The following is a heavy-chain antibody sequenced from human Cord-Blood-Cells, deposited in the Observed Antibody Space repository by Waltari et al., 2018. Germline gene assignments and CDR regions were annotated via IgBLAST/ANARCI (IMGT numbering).Heavy chain of an antibody. CDR1: GFTFTSSS. J-gene: IGHJ2*01. CDR2: IVVGSGNT. Sequence: QMQLVQSVPEVKKPGTSVKVSCKASGFTFTSSSVQWVRQARGQRLEWIGWIVVGSGNTNYAQKFQERVTITRDMSTSTAYMELSSLRSEDTAVYYCAADGRTGPHWYFDLWGRGTLVTVSS. CDR3: AADGRTGPHWYFDL. V-gene: IGHV1-58*01. D-gene: IGHD7-27*01.